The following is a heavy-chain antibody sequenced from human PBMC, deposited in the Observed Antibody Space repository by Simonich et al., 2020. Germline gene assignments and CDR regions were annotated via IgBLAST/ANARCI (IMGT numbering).Heavy chain of an antibody. CDR2: ITPDRGCT. V-gene: IGHV1-2*02. CDR1: GYTFTGYY. J-gene: IGHJ4*02. D-gene: IGHD1-1*01. Sequence: QVQLVQSGAEVKKPGASVKVSCKASGYTFTGYYMHWVRQAPGQGLDGMGWITPDRGCTNKAQKFQGRVTMTRDTSISTAYMELSRLRSDDTAVYYCASSKRGYNWNDFDYCGQGTLVTVSS. CDR3: ASSKRGYNWNDFDY.